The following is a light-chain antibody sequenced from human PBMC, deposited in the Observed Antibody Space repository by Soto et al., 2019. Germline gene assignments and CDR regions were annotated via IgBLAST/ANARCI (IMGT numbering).Light chain of an antibody. Sequence: QSVLTQPASVSGSPGQSITISCTGTSSDFGDYDYVSWYLQHPGKVPKLMIYEVSNRPSGVSNRFSGSKSGNTASLTIAGLQAEDEVDYYCSSYTGSSTLVFGTGTKVTVL. V-gene: IGLV2-14*01. CDR1: SSDFGDYDY. CDR2: EVS. CDR3: SSYTGSSTLV. J-gene: IGLJ1*01.